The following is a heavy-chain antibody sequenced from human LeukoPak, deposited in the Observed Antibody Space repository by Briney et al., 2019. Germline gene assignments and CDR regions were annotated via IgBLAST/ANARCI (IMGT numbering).Heavy chain of an antibody. Sequence: SETLSLTCIVSGGSISSSSYYWGCVRQPPGKGLEWIGSIYYSGSTYYNPSLKSRVTISVDTSKNQFSLKLSSVTAADTAVYYCARQGLVVPAAYGNYYYMDVWGKGTTVTVSS. CDR3: ARQGLVVPAAYGNYYYMDV. CDR2: IYYSGST. D-gene: IGHD2-2*01. V-gene: IGHV4-39*01. J-gene: IGHJ6*03. CDR1: GGSISSSSYY.